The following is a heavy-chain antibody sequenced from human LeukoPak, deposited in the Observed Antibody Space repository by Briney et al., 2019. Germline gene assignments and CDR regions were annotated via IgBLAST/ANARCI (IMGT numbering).Heavy chain of an antibody. CDR3: ARGTGAAAHGY. J-gene: IGHJ4*02. V-gene: IGHV4-34*01. CDR2: INQSGST. D-gene: IGHD6-13*01. CDR1: GGSFSGYY. Sequence: SETLSLTCAVYGGSFSGYYWSWIRQPPGKGLEWIGEINQSGSTNYNPSLKSRVTISVDTSKNQFSLKLSSVTAADTAVYYCARGTGAAAHGYWGQGTLVTVSS.